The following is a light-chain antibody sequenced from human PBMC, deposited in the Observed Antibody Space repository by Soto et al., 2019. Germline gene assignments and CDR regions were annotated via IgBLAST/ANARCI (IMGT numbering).Light chain of an antibody. J-gene: IGKJ4*01. Sequence: DIQMTQSPSSLSASVGDRVTSTCQASQDISNRLNWYQQKPGKAPKLLINDASNLEAGVPSRFSGSGSGTDFTFTISSLQPEDIATYYCQQYVNLVSFGGGTKLEIK. CDR2: DAS. CDR3: QQYVNLVS. CDR1: QDISNR. V-gene: IGKV1-33*01.